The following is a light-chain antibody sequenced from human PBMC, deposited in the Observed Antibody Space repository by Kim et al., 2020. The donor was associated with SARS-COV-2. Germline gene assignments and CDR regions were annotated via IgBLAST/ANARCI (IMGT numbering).Light chain of an antibody. CDR2: AAS. V-gene: IGKV1-12*01. Sequence: ASVGDRVTITCRASQGISSWLAWYHQKPGKAPKLLIYAASSLQSGVPSRFSGSGSGTDFTLTISSLQPEDFATYYCQQANSFPWTFGQGTKVDIK. CDR1: QGISSW. CDR3: QQANSFPWT. J-gene: IGKJ1*01.